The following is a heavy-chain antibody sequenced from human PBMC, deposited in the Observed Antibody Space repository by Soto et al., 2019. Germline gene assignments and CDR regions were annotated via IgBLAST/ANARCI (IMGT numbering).Heavy chain of an antibody. CDR1: GFSLSTGGVG. Sequence: QITLKESGPTLVKPTQTLTLTCTFSGFSLSTGGVGVGWIRQPPGKALEWLALIYWDDDKRYSPSLKSRLAITKDTYKNQVVLTMTNMDPVDTATYYCAHSPFYGDKLDYWGQGTLVTVSS. V-gene: IGHV2-5*02. J-gene: IGHJ4*02. D-gene: IGHD4-17*01. CDR2: IYWDDDK. CDR3: AHSPFYGDKLDY.